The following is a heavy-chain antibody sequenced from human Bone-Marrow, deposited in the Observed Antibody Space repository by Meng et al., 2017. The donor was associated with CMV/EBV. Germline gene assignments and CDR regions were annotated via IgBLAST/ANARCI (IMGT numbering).Heavy chain of an antibody. Sequence: GESLKISCAASGFTFTTYTMHWVRQAPGKGLEWVAVISSDGSNKYYADSVKGRFTISRDNSKNTLYLQMSSLRAEDTAMYYCARDGVAGVVSGAMDVWGQGTTVTVSS. V-gene: IGHV3-30*14. D-gene: IGHD6-19*01. CDR1: GFTFTTYT. CDR2: ISSDGSNK. J-gene: IGHJ6*02. CDR3: ARDGVAGVVSGAMDV.